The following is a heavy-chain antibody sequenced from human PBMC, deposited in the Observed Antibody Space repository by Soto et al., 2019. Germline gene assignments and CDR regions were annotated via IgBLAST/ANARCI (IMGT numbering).Heavy chain of an antibody. Sequence: GGSLRLSCEASGFTFSTYAMNWVRQAAGEGLEWVSTISASGGNTYYADSVKGRFTISRDNSKNTLYLQMKSLRAENTAVYYCARGSAIDYRILDYWGQGALVTVSS. CDR2: ISASGGNT. J-gene: IGHJ4*02. CDR3: ARGSAIDYRILDY. D-gene: IGHD4-4*01. V-gene: IGHV3-23*01. CDR1: GFTFSTYA.